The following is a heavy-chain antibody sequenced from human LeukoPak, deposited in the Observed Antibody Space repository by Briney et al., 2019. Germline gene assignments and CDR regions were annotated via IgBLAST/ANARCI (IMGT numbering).Heavy chain of an antibody. CDR2: IKIKTDGGTT. D-gene: IGHD1-26*01. CDR1: GFTFNNAW. J-gene: IGHJ4*02. V-gene: IGHV3-15*01. CDR3: TRIIKSGSFDY. Sequence: AGGSLRLSCAASGFTFNNAWMSWVRQAPGKGLEWVGRIKIKTDGGTTDYAAPVKGRFTISRDDSKNTLYLQMNSLKIEDTAVYYCTRIIKSGSFDYWGQGVLVTVSS.